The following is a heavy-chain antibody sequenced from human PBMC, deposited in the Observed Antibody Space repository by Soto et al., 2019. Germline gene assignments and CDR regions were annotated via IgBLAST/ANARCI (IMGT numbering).Heavy chain of an antibody. CDR1: GFTFSSYA. Sequence: PGGFLRLSCAVSGFTFSSYAMSWVRQAPGKGLEWVSVVSGSGGSTYYADSVKGRFTISRDNSKNTLYLQMNSLRAEDTAVYYCLNVARLLVTDAFDIRGQWTMV. CDR2: VSGSGGST. D-gene: IGHD3-3*01. J-gene: IGHJ3*02. V-gene: IGHV3-23*01. CDR3: LNVARLLVTDAFDI.